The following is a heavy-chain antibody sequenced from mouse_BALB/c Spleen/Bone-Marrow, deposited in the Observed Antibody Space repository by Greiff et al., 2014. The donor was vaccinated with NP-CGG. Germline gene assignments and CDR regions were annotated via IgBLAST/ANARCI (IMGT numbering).Heavy chain of an antibody. Sequence: VQLQQSGAELVRSGASVKLSCTASGFNIKDYYMHWGKQRPEQGLEWIGWVDPENGDNEYAPKFQGKATMTADTSSNTAYLQLSSLTSEDTAVYYCNARGDYDFDYFDYWGQGTTLTVSS. CDR3: NARGDYDFDYFDY. CDR1: GFNIKDYY. J-gene: IGHJ2*01. V-gene: IGHV14-4*02. D-gene: IGHD2-4*01. CDR2: VDPENGDN.